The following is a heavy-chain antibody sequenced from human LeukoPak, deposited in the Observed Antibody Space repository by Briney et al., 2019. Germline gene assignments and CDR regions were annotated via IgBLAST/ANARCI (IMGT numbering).Heavy chain of an antibody. V-gene: IGHV4-59*01. CDR2: IYYSGST. CDR3: ARAIGLYHFDY. CDR1: DGSISSYY. Sequence: TSETLSLTCTVSDGSISSYYWSWIRQPPGKGLEWIGYIYYSGSTNYNPSLKSRVTISVDTSKNQFSLKLSSVTAADTAVYYCARAIGLYHFDYWGQGTLVTVSS. D-gene: IGHD2-2*01. J-gene: IGHJ4*02.